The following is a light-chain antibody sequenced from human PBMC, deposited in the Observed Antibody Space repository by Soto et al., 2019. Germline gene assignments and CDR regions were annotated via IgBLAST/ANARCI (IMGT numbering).Light chain of an antibody. J-gene: IGLJ3*02. V-gene: IGLV4-60*02. CDR3: ETWDSNTHV. Sequence: QLVLTQSSSASVSLGSSVKLTCTLSSGHSSYIIAWHQQQPGKAPRYLMKLEGSGSYNKGSGVPDRFSGSSSGADRYLTISNLQFEDEADYYSETWDSNTHVFGGGTKHTVL. CDR1: SGHSSYI. CDR2: LEGSGSY.